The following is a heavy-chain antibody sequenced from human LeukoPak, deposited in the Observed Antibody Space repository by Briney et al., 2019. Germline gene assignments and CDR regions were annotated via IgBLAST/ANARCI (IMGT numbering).Heavy chain of an antibody. CDR3: ARGVDIVLLLATRRFDP. D-gene: IGHD2/OR15-2a*01. Sequence: SETLSLTCTVSGGSISSSSYYWGWIRQPPGKGLEWIGSIYYSGSAYYNPSLKSRVTISVDTSKNQFSLKLSSVTAADTAVYYCARGVDIVLLLATRRFDPWGQGTLVTASS. CDR2: IYYSGSA. CDR1: GGSISSSSYY. V-gene: IGHV4-39*01. J-gene: IGHJ5*02.